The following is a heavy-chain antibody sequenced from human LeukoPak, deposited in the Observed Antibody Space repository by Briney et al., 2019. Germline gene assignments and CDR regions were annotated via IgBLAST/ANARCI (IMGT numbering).Heavy chain of an antibody. J-gene: IGHJ4*02. D-gene: IGHD3-22*01. CDR1: GGSISSGGYS. CDR3: ARGLRDYYDSSGYYYDAYFDY. Sequence: ASETLSLTCTVSGGSISSGGYSWSWIRQHPGKGLEWIGYIYYSGSTYYNPSLKSRVTISVDTSKNQFSLKLSSVTAADTAVYYCARGLRDYYDSSGYYYDAYFDYWGQGTLVTVSS. CDR2: IYYSGST. V-gene: IGHV4-31*03.